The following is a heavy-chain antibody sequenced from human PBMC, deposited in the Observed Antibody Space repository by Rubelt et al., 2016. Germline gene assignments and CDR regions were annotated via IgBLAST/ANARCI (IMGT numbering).Heavy chain of an antibody. V-gene: IGHV1-2*06. Sequence: QVQLVQSGAEVKKPGASVKVSCKASGYTFTGYYMHWVRQAPGQGLEWVGRINPNSGGTNYAHKFQGRVPMTRDTSITTAYMELSRLRSDDTAVFYCARESSSGWYIDYWGQGTLVTVSS. CDR2: INPNSGGT. CDR1: GYTFTGYY. J-gene: IGHJ4*02. D-gene: IGHD6-19*01. CDR3: ARESSSGWYIDY.